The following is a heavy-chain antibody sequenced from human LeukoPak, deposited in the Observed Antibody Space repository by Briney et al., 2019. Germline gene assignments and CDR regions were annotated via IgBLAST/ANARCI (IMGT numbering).Heavy chain of an antibody. V-gene: IGHV3-23*01. D-gene: IGHD1-26*01. Sequence: GGSLRLSCAASGFTFSTYAMIWVRQAPGKGLEWVSSISTSGGSTYYADSVKGRFTISRDNSKNTLYLQMHSLRAEDTAVYYCAKHAELGADPYYFDYWGQGTLVTVSS. J-gene: IGHJ4*02. CDR3: AKHAELGADPYYFDY. CDR1: GFTFSTYA. CDR2: ISTSGGST.